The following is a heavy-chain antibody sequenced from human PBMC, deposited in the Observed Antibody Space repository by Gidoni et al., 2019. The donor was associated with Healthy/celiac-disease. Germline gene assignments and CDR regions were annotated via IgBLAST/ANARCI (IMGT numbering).Heavy chain of an antibody. CDR1: GFTFCSYA. D-gene: IGHD3-3*01. V-gene: IGHV3-30*01. CDR2: ISYDGSNK. J-gene: IGHJ4*02. CDR3: ARGLYDFWSGSNLDY. Sequence: QVQLVESGGGVVQPGRSLRLSCAASGFTFCSYAMHWVRQAPGKGLEWVAVISYDGSNKYYADSVKGRFTISRDNSKNTLYLQMNSLRAEDTAVYYCARGLYDFWSGSNLDYWGQGTLVTVSS.